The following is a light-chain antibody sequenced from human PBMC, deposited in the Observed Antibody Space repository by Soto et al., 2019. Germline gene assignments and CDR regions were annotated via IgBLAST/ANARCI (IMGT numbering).Light chain of an antibody. Sequence: DIQMTQSPSSVSASVGDRITITCRTSQSFSNYLTWYQHKPGKAPKLLIYSATVLQSGVPSRFSGSGSGTDFTLTISSLQPEDFATYYCQQSYSTPLTFGGGTKVEIK. V-gene: IGKV1-39*01. CDR1: QSFSNY. J-gene: IGKJ4*01. CDR3: QQSYSTPLT. CDR2: SAT.